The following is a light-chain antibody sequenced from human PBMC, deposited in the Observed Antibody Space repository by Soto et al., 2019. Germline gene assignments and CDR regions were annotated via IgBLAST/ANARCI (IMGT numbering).Light chain of an antibody. J-gene: IGLJ2*01. V-gene: IGLV2-8*01. CDR1: SSDVGGYNQ. CDR2: EVS. CDR3: SSYAARNNLL. Sequence: QSVLTQPPSASGSPGQSVTISCTGTSSDVGGYNQVSWYQQQPGKAPKLMIYEVSKRPSGVPDRFSGSKSSNTASLTVCGLQAEEEADYCGSSYAARNNLLFGGGTKVTVL.